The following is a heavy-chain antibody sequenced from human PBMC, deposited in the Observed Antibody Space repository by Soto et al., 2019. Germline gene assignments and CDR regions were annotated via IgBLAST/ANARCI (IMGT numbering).Heavy chain of an antibody. CDR3: ARDRGGAMAKPEGWFDP. V-gene: IGHV4-31*03. Sequence: PSETLSLTCTVSGGSISSGGYYWSWIRQHPGKGLEWIGYIYYSGSTYYNPSLKSRVTISVDTSKNQFSLKLSSVTAADTAVYYYARDRGGAMAKPEGWFDPWGQGTLVTVSS. J-gene: IGHJ5*02. CDR1: GGSISSGGYY. CDR2: IYYSGST. D-gene: IGHD5-18*01.